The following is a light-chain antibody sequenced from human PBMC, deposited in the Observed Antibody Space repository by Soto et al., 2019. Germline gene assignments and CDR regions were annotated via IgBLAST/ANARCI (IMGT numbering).Light chain of an antibody. CDR2: GAS. J-gene: IGKJ5*01. CDR1: QSVSSSY. Sequence: EIVLTQSPGTLSLSPGERAXXXXXXXQSVSSSYLAWYQQKPGQAPXLLIYGASGRATGIPDRFSGSGSGTDFTLTISRLEPEDFAVYYCQQYGSSPPITFGQGTRLEIK. V-gene: IGKV3-20*01. CDR3: QQYGSSPPIT.